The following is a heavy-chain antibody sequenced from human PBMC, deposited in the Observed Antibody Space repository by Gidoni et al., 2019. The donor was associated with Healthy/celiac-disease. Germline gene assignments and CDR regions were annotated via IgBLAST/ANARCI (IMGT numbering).Heavy chain of an antibody. Sequence: EVQLVESGGGLVQPGRYLRLSCAASGFTFDDYAMHWVRQAPGKGLEWVSGISWNSGSIGYADSVKGRFTISRDNAKNSLYLQMNSLRAEDTALYYCAKDMSSGRSYYYGMDVWGQGTTVTVSS. V-gene: IGHV3-9*01. CDR1: GFTFDDYA. D-gene: IGHD3-22*01. CDR3: AKDMSSGRSYYYGMDV. J-gene: IGHJ6*02. CDR2: ISWNSGSI.